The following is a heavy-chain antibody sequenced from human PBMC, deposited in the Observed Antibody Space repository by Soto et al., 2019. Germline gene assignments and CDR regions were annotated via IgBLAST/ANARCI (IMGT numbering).Heavy chain of an antibody. CDR1: GFTFGSYG. J-gene: IGHJ4*02. CDR3: ARDGRIVGATFIY. Sequence: GGSLRLSCAASGFTFGSYGMHWVRQAPGKGLEWVAVIWYDGSNKYYADSVKGRFTISRDNSKNTLYLQMNSLRAEDTAVYYCARDGRIVGATFIYWGQGTLVTVSS. D-gene: IGHD1-26*01. CDR2: IWYDGSNK. V-gene: IGHV3-33*01.